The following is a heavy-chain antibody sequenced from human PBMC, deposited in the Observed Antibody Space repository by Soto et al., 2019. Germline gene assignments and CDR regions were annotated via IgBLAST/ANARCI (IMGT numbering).Heavy chain of an antibody. CDR2: MNPNSGNT. V-gene: IGHV1-8*01. CDR3: ARAVGARYYYYGMDV. Sequence: ASVKVSCKASGYTFTSYDINWVRQATGQGLEWMGWMNPNSGNTGYAQKFQGRVTMTRNTSISTAYMELSSLRSGDTAVYYCARAVGARYYYYGMDVWGQGTTVTVSS. CDR1: GYTFTSYD. J-gene: IGHJ6*02. D-gene: IGHD1-26*01.